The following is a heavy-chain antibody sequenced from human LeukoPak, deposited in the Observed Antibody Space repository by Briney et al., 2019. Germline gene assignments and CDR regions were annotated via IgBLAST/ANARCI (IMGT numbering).Heavy chain of an antibody. CDR1: GFTFSSYG. D-gene: IGHD2-2*01. CDR3: ARGDCISTSCSSGHFAY. Sequence: PGGSLRLSCAASGFTFSSYGMHWVRQAPGKGLEWVAFIRYDGSNKYYADSVKGRFTISRDNSKNTLYLQMNSLRAEDTAVYYCARGDCISTSCSSGHFAYWGQGTLVTVSS. J-gene: IGHJ4*02. CDR2: IRYDGSNK. V-gene: IGHV3-30*02.